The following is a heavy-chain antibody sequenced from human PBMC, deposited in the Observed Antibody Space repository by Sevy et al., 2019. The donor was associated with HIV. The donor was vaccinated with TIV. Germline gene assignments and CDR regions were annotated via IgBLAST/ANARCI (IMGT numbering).Heavy chain of an antibody. J-gene: IGHJ4*02. CDR3: AALAVAGNDPLDY. D-gene: IGHD6-19*01. CDR1: GFTFSSYS. V-gene: IGHV3-21*01. CDR2: ISSSSSYI. Sequence: GGSLRLSCAASGFTFSSYSMNWVRQAPGKGLEWVSSISSSSSYIYYADSVKGRFTISRDNAKKSLYLQMNSLRAEDTAVYYCAALAVAGNDPLDYWGQGTLVTVSS.